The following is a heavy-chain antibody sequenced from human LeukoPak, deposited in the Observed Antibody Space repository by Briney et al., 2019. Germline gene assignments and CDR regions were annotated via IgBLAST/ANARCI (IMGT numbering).Heavy chain of an antibody. J-gene: IGHJ5*02. D-gene: IGHD4/OR15-4a*01. Sequence: ASVKVSCKASGYTFTAYYMHWVRQAPGQGLEWMGWINPSSGGTNYAQKFQGWVTMPRDTSISTAYMELSRLRSDDTAVYYCARGGGTIRNWFDPWGQGTLVTVSS. CDR1: GYTFTAYY. CDR2: INPSSGGT. CDR3: ARGGGTIRNWFDP. V-gene: IGHV1-2*04.